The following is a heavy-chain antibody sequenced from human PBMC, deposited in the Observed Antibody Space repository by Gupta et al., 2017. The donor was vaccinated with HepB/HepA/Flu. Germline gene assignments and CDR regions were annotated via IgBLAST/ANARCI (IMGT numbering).Heavy chain of an antibody. D-gene: IGHD3-3*01. V-gene: IGHV4-39*01. J-gene: IGHJ5*02. CDR2: IYYNGST. Sequence: HLQLKESGPGLVKPSARLYLTCSVCGCYIRSSSYSRGWLRQAPGKGLEWIGNIYYNGSTAYNPSLKSRVTISVDTSKNQCSLKLRSMTAADTAVYYCARAYYDFWSAYHRSNWFDPWGQGTLVTVSS. CDR3: ARAYYDFWSAYHRSNWFDP. CDR1: GCYIRSSSYS.